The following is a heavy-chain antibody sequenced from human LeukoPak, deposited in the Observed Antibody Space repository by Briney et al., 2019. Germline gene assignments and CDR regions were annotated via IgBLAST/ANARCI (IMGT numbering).Heavy chain of an antibody. CDR1: GFTFSSYG. CDR2: LWHDGSNK. CDR3: ARDRESIAARGSYFQH. Sequence: GGSLRLSCAASGFTFSSYGMHWVRRASGKGLEWGAVLWHDGSNKYYADSVKGRFTISRDNSKNTLYLQMNSLRAEDTAVYYCARDRESIAARGSYFQHWGQGTLVTVSS. V-gene: IGHV3-33*01. D-gene: IGHD6-6*01. J-gene: IGHJ1*01.